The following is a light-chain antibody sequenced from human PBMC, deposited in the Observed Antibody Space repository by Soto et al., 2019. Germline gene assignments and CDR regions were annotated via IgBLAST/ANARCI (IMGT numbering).Light chain of an antibody. J-gene: IGKJ1*01. CDR3: QQYGRSPTKT. V-gene: IGKV3-20*01. CDR2: GAS. Sequence: EIVLTQSPGTLSLSPGERATLSCRASQSVTGSYLAWYQQKPGQAPRLLIYGASTRATGIPDRFSGSGSGTDVTLTISRLEPDDFAVYYGQQYGRSPTKTLGQGTKVDIK. CDR1: QSVTGSY.